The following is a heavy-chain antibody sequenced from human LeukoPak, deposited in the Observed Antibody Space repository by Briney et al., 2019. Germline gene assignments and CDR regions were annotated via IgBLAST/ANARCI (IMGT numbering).Heavy chain of an antibody. CDR1: GGSISSGGYS. Sequence: SETLSLTCAVSGGSISSGGYSWSWIRQPPGKGLEWIGYIYHSGSTYYNPSLKSRVTISVDRSKNQFSLKLSSVTAADTAVYYCARGHYDFWSGSPDYYYYGMDVWGQGTTVTVSS. V-gene: IGHV4-30-2*01. J-gene: IGHJ6*02. D-gene: IGHD3-3*01. CDR2: IYHSGST. CDR3: ARGHYDFWSGSPDYYYYGMDV.